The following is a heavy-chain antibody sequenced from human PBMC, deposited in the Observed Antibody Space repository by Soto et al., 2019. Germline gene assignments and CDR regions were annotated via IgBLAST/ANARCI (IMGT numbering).Heavy chain of an antibody. V-gene: IGHV3-21*01. J-gene: IGHJ3*02. CDR1: GFTFSSYS. D-gene: IGHD2-8*01. Sequence: GSLRLSCAASGFTFSSYSMNWVRQAPGKGLEWVSSISSSSSYIYYADSVKGRFTISRDNAKNSLYLQMNSLRAEDTAVYYCARVHYHTIVLMVYATQPDDAFDIWGQGTMVTVSS. CDR2: ISSSSSYI. CDR3: ARVHYHTIVLMVYATQPDDAFDI.